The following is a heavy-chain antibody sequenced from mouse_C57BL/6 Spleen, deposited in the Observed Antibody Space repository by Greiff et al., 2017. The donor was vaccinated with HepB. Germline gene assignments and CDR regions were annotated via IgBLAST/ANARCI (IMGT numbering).Heavy chain of an antibody. J-gene: IGHJ1*03. Sequence: EVQLVESGGGLVKPGGSLKLSCAASGFTFSDYGMHWVRQAPEKGLEWVAYISSGSSTIYYADTVKGRFAISRDNAKNTLFLQMTSLRSEDTAMYYCARDITTVVAHWYFDVWGTGTTVTVSS. CDR1: GFTFSDYG. D-gene: IGHD1-1*01. CDR3: ARDITTVVAHWYFDV. CDR2: ISSGSSTI. V-gene: IGHV5-17*01.